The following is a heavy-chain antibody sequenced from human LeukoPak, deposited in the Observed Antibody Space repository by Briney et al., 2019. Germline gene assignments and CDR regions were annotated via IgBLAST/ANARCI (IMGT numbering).Heavy chain of an antibody. CDR2: IYYSGST. Sequence: SETLSLTCTVSGGSISSGDYYWSWIRQPPGKGLEWIGYIYYSGSTNYNPSLKSRVTISVDTSKNQFSLKLSSVTAADTAVYYCARGDSSGWYVDYWGQGTLVTVSS. V-gene: IGHV4-61*08. J-gene: IGHJ4*02. CDR3: ARGDSSGWYVDY. D-gene: IGHD6-19*01. CDR1: GGSISSGDYY.